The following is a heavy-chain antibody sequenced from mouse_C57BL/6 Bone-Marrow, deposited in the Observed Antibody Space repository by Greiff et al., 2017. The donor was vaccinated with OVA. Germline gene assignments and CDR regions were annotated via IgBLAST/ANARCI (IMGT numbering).Heavy chain of an antibody. J-gene: IGHJ4*01. CDR3: ARGILHAMGY. V-gene: IGHV1-69*01. CDR2: IDPSDSYT. CDR1: GYTFTSYW. Sequence: QVQLQQPGAELVMPGASVKLSCKASGYTFTSYWMHWVKQRPGQGLEWIGEIDPSDSYTNYNQKFKGKSTLTVDKSSSSAYMQLSSLTSENSAVYNFARGILHAMGYWGQGTSVTVSS.